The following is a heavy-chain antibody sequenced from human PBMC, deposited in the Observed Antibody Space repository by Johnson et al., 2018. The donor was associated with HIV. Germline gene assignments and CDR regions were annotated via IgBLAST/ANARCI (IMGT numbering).Heavy chain of an antibody. CDR3: ARARAGAFDI. D-gene: IGHD6-19*01. CDR1: GFTFSNSD. J-gene: IGHJ3*02. V-gene: IGHV3-35*01. CDR2: VGGKGSRT. Sequence: VLLVESGGGLVQPGGSLRLSGAASGFTFSNSDMNWVHQAPGKRLEWVSGVGGKGSRTHYADSVKGRFTISRDNAKNSLYLQMNSLRTEDTAVFYCARARAGAFDIWGQGTVVTVSS.